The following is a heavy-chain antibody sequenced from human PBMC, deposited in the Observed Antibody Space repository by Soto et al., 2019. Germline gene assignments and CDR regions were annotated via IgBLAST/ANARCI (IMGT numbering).Heavy chain of an antibody. J-gene: IGHJ6*03. D-gene: IGHD2-2*02. Sequence: SETLSLTCTVSGGSISSSSYYWGWIRQPPGKGLEWIGSIYYSGSTYYNPSLKSRVTISVDTSKNQFSLKLSSVTAADTAVYYCARLGCSSTSCYRFHYMDVWGKGTTVTVSS. CDR2: IYYSGST. V-gene: IGHV4-39*01. CDR3: ARLGCSSTSCYRFHYMDV. CDR1: GGSISSSSYY.